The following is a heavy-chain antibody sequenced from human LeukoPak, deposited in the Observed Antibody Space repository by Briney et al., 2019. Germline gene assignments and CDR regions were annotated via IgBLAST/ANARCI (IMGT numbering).Heavy chain of an antibody. Sequence: SETLSLTCAVYGGSFSGYYWSWIRQPPGKGLEWIGEINHSGSTNYNPSLKSRVTISVDTSKNQFSLKLSSVTAAATAVYYCARGPRHYGSGSRYYYYGMDVWGKGTTVTVSS. CDR2: INHSGST. J-gene: IGHJ6*04. V-gene: IGHV4-34*01. CDR1: GGSFSGYY. CDR3: ARGPRHYGSGSRYYYYGMDV. D-gene: IGHD3-10*01.